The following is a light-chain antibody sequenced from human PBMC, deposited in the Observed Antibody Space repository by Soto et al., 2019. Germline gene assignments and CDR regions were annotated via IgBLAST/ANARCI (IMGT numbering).Light chain of an antibody. CDR1: QTISTY. CDR2: DVS. CDR3: HQGYSIHAGR. J-gene: IGKJ4*01. V-gene: IGKV1-39*01. Sequence: DIQMTQSPSSLSASVGDRVTISCRASQTISTYLHWYQHKPGRAPRLLISDVSTLPSGVPGRFRVSVSETEFTLTTTYLPAEGFATYYRHQGYSIHAGRFGGGTKV.